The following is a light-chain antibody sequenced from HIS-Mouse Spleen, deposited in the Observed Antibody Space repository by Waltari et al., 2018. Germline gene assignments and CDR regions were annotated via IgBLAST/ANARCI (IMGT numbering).Light chain of an antibody. CDR3: NSRDSSGNHQV. Sequence: SSELTQDPAVSVALGQTVRITCQGDSLRSYYASWYQQKPGQAPVLVIYGKHNLPSGSPERFSGSSSGNTASLTITGAQAEDEADYYCNSRDSSGNHQVFGGGTKLTVL. J-gene: IGLJ3*02. CDR1: SLRSYY. V-gene: IGLV3-19*01. CDR2: GKH.